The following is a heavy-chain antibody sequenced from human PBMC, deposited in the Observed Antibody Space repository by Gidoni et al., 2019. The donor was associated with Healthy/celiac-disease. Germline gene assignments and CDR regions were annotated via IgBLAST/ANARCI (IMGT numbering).Heavy chain of an antibody. CDR2: ISGSGGST. Sequence: EVQLLESGGGLVQPGGSLRLSCAASGFTFSSYAMSWVRQAPGKGLEWVSAISGSGGSTYYADSVKGRFTISRDNSKNTLYLQMNSLRAEDTAVYYCAKASKGLRSRTPGWSHLIHTRKLHPFDYWGQGTLVTVSS. CDR1: GFTFSSYA. CDR3: AKASKGLRSRTPGWSHLIHTRKLHPFDY. J-gene: IGHJ4*02. V-gene: IGHV3-23*01. D-gene: IGHD5-12*01.